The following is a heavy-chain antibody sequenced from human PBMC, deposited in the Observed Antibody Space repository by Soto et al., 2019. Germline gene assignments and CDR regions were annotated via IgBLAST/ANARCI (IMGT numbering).Heavy chain of an antibody. Sequence: SETLSLTCAVYGGSFSGYYWSWIRQPPGKGLEWIGEINHSGSTNYNPSLKSRVTISVDTSKNQFSLKLSSVTAADTAMYFCASGVRDSVVVVAATETFDYWGEGTLVTVYS. CDR2: INHSGST. J-gene: IGHJ4*02. V-gene: IGHV4-34*01. CDR3: ASGVRDSVVVVAATETFDY. CDR1: GGSFSGYY. D-gene: IGHD2-15*01.